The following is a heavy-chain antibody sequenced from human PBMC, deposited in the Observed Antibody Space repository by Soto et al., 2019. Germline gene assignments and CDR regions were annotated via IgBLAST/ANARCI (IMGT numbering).Heavy chain of an antibody. J-gene: IGHJ4*02. CDR1: VGSISSSSYY. D-gene: IGHD3-22*01. CDR3: YYYDSSYHYRFDY. Sequence: SETLSLTCTVSVGSISSSSYYWGWIRQPPGKGLEWIGSMHYSGSTYYNPSLKSRVTISVDTSKNQFSLKLSSVTAADTAVYYCYYYDSSYHYRFDYWGQGTLVTVSS. V-gene: IGHV4-39*01. CDR2: MHYSGST.